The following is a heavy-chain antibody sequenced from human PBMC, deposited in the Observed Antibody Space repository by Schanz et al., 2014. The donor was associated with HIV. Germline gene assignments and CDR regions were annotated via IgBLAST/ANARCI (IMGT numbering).Heavy chain of an antibody. D-gene: IGHD3-10*01. CDR3: GTYNYGSGHDY. Sequence: VQLGGSGGGLVKPGGSLRLSCAASGFTFTDNYMSWTRQAPGKGLEWMGVKSYDGRNKYYADSVKGRFTISRDNSKNTLYLQMNSLRAEDTAIYHCGTYNYGSGHDYWGQGTLVTVS. J-gene: IGHJ4*02. CDR2: KSYDGRNK. CDR1: GFTFTDNY. V-gene: IGHV3-30*03.